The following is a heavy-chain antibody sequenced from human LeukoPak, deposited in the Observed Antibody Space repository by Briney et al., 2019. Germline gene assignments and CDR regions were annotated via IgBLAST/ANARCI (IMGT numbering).Heavy chain of an antibody. CDR3: ARAIGVVRYARVYYFDY. CDR1: GFIFSNYG. J-gene: IGHJ4*02. CDR2: INWNGGST. D-gene: IGHD2-21*01. Sequence: GGSLRLSCAASGFIFSNYGIHWVRQAPGKGLEWVSGINWNGGSTGYADSVKGRFTISRDNAKNSLYLQMNSLRAEDTALYYCARAIGVVRYARVYYFDYWGQGTLVTVSS. V-gene: IGHV3-20*04.